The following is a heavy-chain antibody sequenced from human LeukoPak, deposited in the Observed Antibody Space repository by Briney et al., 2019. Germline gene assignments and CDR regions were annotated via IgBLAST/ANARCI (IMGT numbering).Heavy chain of an antibody. J-gene: IGHJ4*02. CDR3: ATAVLYDYVWGSYRSVGEDCFDF. CDR1: GYSISSGYY. D-gene: IGHD3-16*02. CDR2: IYHSGST. Sequence: SETLSLTCAVSGYSISSGYYWGWIRQPPGKGLEWIGSIYHSGSTYYNPSLKSRVTISVDTSKNQFSLKLSSVTAADTAVYYCATAVLYDYVWGSYRSVGEDCFDFWGQGTLVTVSS. V-gene: IGHV4-38-2*01.